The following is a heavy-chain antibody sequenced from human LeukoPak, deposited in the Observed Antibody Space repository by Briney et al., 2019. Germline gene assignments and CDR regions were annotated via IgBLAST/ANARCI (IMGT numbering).Heavy chain of an antibody. CDR3: ARGSPPNPIVVVVAPALGFDY. D-gene: IGHD2-15*01. CDR2: ISSSSSYI. CDR1: GFTFSSYS. V-gene: IGHV3-21*01. Sequence: GGSLRLSCAASGFTFSSYSMNWVRQAPGKGLEWVSSISSSSSYIYYADSVKGRFTISRDNAKNSLYLQMNSLRAEDTAVYYCARGSPPNPIVVVVAPALGFDYWGQGTLVTVSS. J-gene: IGHJ4*02.